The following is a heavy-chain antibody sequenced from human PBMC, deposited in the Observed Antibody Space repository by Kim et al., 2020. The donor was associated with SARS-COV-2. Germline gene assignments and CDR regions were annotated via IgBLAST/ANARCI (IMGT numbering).Heavy chain of an antibody. CDR2: IYSSGST. CDR1: GGSISTYY. CDR3: AREPHHYFGMDV. V-gene: IGHV4-4*07. J-gene: IGHJ6*02. Sequence: SETLSLTCTVSGGSISTYYCSWIRQPAGKGLEWIGRIYSSGSTNYSPSLKSRVTMSVDTSKNQVSLKLTSVTAADTAVYFCAREPHHYFGMDVWGHGIT.